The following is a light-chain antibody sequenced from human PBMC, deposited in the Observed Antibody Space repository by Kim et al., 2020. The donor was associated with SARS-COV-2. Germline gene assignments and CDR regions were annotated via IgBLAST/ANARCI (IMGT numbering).Light chain of an antibody. CDR2: NDY. CDR1: RSNIGSNT. V-gene: IGLV1-44*01. Sequence: GQMVTVSCSGSRSNIGSNTVNWFQQVPGTAPKLLIYNDYQRPSGVPDRVSGSKSGTSASLAIGGLQSEDEAHYYCAAWDNSLKGWVFGGGTQLTVL. J-gene: IGLJ3*02. CDR3: AAWDNSLKGWV.